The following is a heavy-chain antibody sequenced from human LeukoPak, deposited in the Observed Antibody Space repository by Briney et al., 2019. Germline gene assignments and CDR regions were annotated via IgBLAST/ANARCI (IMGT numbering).Heavy chain of an antibody. CDR1: GFTFGSHA. CDR3: ARDQMVRSHYFDY. Sequence: GGSLRLSCAASGFTFGSHAMYWVRQAPGKGLEWVAGIFGSGGSPHYADPVKGRFTISRDNSRNTVYLQMNSLRAEDTAVYYCARDQMVRSHYFDYWGQGTLVTVSS. D-gene: IGHD3-10*01. CDR2: IFGSGGSP. V-gene: IGHV3-23*01. J-gene: IGHJ4*02.